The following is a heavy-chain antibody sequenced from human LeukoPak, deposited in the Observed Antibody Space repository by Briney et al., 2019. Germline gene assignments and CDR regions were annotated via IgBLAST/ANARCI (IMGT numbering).Heavy chain of an antibody. V-gene: IGHV3-48*01. CDR1: GFTFSSYS. CDR3: ARAKTSGLAAAADY. Sequence: GGSLRLSCAASGFTFSSYSMNWVRRAPGKGLEWVSYISSSSSTIYYADSVRGRFTISRDNAKNSLYLQMNSLRSDDTAVYYCARAKTSGLAAAADYWGQGTLVTVSS. D-gene: IGHD6-13*01. J-gene: IGHJ4*02. CDR2: ISSSSSTI.